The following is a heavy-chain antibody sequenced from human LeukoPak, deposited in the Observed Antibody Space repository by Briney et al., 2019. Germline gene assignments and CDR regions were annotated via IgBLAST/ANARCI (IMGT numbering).Heavy chain of an antibody. D-gene: IGHD3-3*01. CDR1: GGSISSSSYY. J-gene: IGHJ3*02. CDR3: ARSGQFLEWLLFHDAFDI. CDR2: IYYSGST. V-gene: IGHV4-61*05. Sequence: SETLSLTCTVSGGSISSSSYYWGWLRQPPGKGLEWIGYIYYSGSTNYNPSLKSRVTISVDTSKNQFSLKLSSVTAADTAVYYCARSGQFLEWLLFHDAFDIWGQGTMVTVSS.